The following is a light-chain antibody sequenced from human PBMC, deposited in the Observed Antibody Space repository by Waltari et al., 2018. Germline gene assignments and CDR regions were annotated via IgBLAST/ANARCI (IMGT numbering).Light chain of an antibody. CDR3: QVWDSSSDR. J-gene: IGLJ2*01. CDR1: NLGSKS. V-gene: IGLV3-21*04. Sequence: SYVLTQPPSVSVAPGKTARITCGGNNLGSKSVHWYQQKPGQAPVLVIYYDSDWPSGIPERFSGSNSGNTATLTISSVEAGDEADYYCQVWDSSSDRFGGGTKLTVL. CDR2: YDS.